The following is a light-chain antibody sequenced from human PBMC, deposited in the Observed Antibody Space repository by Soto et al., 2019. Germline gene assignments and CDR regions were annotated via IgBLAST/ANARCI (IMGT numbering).Light chain of an antibody. CDR2: AAS. V-gene: IGKV1-39*01. Sequence: DIQMSQSPSFLSASVGDRVTITCRASQSISSYLTWYQQKPGKAPKLLIYAASSLQSGVPSRFSGSGSGTDFTLTITRLQPEDFATYYCQQSYSNPITFGQGTRLEIK. CDR3: QQSYSNPIT. J-gene: IGKJ5*01. CDR1: QSISSY.